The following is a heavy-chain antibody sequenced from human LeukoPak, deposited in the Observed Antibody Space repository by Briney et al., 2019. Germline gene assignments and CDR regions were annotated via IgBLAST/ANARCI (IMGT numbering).Heavy chain of an antibody. D-gene: IGHD1-7*01. V-gene: IGHV4-59*01. CDR3: ASGTTTKGFGY. Sequence: SETLSLTCTVSGDSINSYYWSWVRQPPGKRLEWIGYIYFGGTTNYNPSLKSRVTLSVDTSKNQFSLRLRSVTAADTAVYYCASGTTTKGFGYWGQGTLITVSS. J-gene: IGHJ4*02. CDR2: IYFGGTT. CDR1: GDSINSYY.